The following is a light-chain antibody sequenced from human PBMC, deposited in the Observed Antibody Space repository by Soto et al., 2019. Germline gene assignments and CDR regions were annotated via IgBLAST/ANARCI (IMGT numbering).Light chain of an antibody. CDR1: TSNIGAPYD. V-gene: IGLV1-40*01. Sequence: QSVLTQPPSVSGAPGRRVSISCTGSTSNIGAPYDVHWYQHLPGAAPKLLIYGDNNRPSGVPDRFSGSKSGTSASLAITSLQAEDEADYYCQSYDISLHNYVFGTGTKLTVL. CDR2: GDN. CDR3: QSYDISLHNYV. J-gene: IGLJ1*01.